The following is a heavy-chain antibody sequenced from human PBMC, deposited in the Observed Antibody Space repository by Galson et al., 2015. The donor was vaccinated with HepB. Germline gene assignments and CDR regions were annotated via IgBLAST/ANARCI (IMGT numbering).Heavy chain of an antibody. V-gene: IGHV3-30-3*01. D-gene: IGHD4-23*01. CDR1: GFTFSIYA. CDR3: ARDGFGQDFGANLDYFDY. J-gene: IGHJ4*02. CDR2: ISFDGSNT. Sequence: SLRLSCAASGFTFSIYALHWVRQAPGQGLEWVAVISFDGSNTDYADSVQGRFTISRDNAKKTLYLQMNSLRPEDTAIYYCARDGFGQDFGANLDYFDYWGQGTLVTVSS.